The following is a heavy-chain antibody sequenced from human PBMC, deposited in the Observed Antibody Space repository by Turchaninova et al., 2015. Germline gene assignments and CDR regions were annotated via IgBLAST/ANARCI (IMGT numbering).Heavy chain of an antibody. Sequence: EVQLVESGGGLEQPGRSLRLSCAASGFSFDDYALNWVRHGPGKGLEWCSGISWTSGTRGYAXXVNVXXPIXXXTAXISLYXXMNXXXAEDTDFXXXAKGGSSSPXNYFGSWGQGXLVTVSS. CDR2: ISWTSGTR. J-gene: IGHJ4*02. CDR3: AKGGSSSPXNYFGS. CDR1: GFSFDDYA. D-gene: IGHD1-26*01. V-gene: IGHV3-9*01.